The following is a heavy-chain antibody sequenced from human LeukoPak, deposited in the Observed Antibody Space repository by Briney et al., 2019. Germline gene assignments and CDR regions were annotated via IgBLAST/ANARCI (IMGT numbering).Heavy chain of an antibody. CDR1: GGSISSYY. V-gene: IGHV4-59*01. D-gene: IGHD3-3*01. CDR3: ARGVDKDFWSGYKARDYYYGMDV. Sequence: PSETLSLTCTVSGGSISSYYWSWIRQPPGKGLEWIGYIYYSGSTNYNPSLKSRVTISVDTSKNQFSLKLSSVTAADTDVYYCARGVDKDFWSGYKARDYYYGMDVWGQGTTVTVSS. CDR2: IYYSGST. J-gene: IGHJ6*02.